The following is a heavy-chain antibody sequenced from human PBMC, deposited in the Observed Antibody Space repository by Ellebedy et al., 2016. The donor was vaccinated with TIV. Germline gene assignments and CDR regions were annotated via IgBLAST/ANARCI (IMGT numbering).Heavy chain of an antibody. D-gene: IGHD6-19*01. Sequence: GESLKISCAASGFTVSNNYMTWVRQAPGKGLEWVSVIFSSGYTYYADSVRGRFSISRDNSKNTLSLQMNSLRVEDTAVYYCAGQVLTRNNGWYYFDYWGQGTLVTVSS. J-gene: IGHJ4*02. CDR3: AGQVLTRNNGWYYFDY. CDR1: GFTVSNNY. V-gene: IGHV3-66*04. CDR2: IFSSGYT.